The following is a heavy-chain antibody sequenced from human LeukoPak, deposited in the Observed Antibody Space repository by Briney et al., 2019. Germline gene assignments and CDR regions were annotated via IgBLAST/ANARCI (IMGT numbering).Heavy chain of an antibody. D-gene: IGHD4-17*01. CDR2: IIPIFGKA. CDR3: AGYRDYGDYHAFDI. Sequence: SVKVSCKASGGTFSSYAISWVRQAPGQGLEWMGGIIPIFGKANYAQKLQGRVTITADESTSTAYMELSSLRSEDTAVYYCAGYRDYGDYHAFDIWGQGTMVTVPS. J-gene: IGHJ3*02. V-gene: IGHV1-69*13. CDR1: GGTFSSYA.